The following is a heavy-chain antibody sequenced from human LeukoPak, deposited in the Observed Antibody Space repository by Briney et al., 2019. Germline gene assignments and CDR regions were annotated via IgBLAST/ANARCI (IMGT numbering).Heavy chain of an antibody. CDR2: ISSGSFYI. J-gene: IGHJ4*02. V-gene: IGHV3-21*01. D-gene: IGHD2-2*01. CDR3: ARDKCTSTSCYGPNYLDY. CDR1: GFTFSSYW. Sequence: PGGSLRLSCAASGFTFSSYWMNWVRQAPGKGLEWVSSISSGSFYISYTDSVKGRFTISRDNAKNSLYLQINSLRAEDTAVYYCARDKCTSTSCYGPNYLDYWGQGTLVTVSS.